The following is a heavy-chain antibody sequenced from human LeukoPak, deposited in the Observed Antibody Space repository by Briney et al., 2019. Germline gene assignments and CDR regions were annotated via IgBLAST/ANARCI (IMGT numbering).Heavy chain of an antibody. CDR1: GFTFSSYW. D-gene: IGHD3-22*01. CDR2: IKEDGSEK. Sequence: GGSLRLSCAASGFTFSSYWMSWVRQAPGKGLEWVGNIKEDGSEKYYVDSVKGRFTISRDNAKNSLYLQMNSLRAEDTAVYYCASPTYYYDSSGYYYWGQGTLVTASS. V-gene: IGHV3-7*02. J-gene: IGHJ4*02. CDR3: ASPTYYYDSSGYYY.